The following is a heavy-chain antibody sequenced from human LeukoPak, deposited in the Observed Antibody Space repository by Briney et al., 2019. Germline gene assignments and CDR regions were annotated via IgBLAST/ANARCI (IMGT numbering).Heavy chain of an antibody. Sequence: PSETLSLTCTVSGGSISSSSYYWGWIRQPPGKGLEWIGSIYYSGSTYYNPSLKSRVTISVDTSKNQFSLKLSSVTAADTAVYYCARSLVIPTYYDSSGYNYYFDYWGQGTLVTVSS. V-gene: IGHV4-39*01. CDR1: GGSISSSSYY. CDR3: ARSLVIPTYYDSSGYNYYFDY. D-gene: IGHD3-22*01. J-gene: IGHJ4*02. CDR2: IYYSGST.